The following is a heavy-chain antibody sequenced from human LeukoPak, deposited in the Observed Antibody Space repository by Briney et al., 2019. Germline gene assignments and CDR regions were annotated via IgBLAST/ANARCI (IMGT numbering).Heavy chain of an antibody. CDR1: GFTFSSYA. CDR2: ISANSGSI. Sequence: GGSLRLSCAASGFTFSSYAMSWVRQAPGKGLEWVSAISANSGSIYYADSVKGRFTISRDNSKNTLYPQMNSLRAEDTAVYYCAKDSRRFDYWGQGTLVTVSS. CDR3: AKDSRRFDY. V-gene: IGHV3-23*01. D-gene: IGHD6-13*01. J-gene: IGHJ4*02.